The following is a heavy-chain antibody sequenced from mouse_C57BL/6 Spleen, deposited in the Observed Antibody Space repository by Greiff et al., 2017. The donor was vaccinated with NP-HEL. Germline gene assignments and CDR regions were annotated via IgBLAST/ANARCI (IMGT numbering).Heavy chain of an antibody. CDR1: GYTFTSYW. Sequence: QVQLQQPGTELVKPGALVKLSCKASGYTFTSYWMHWVKQRPGQGLEWIGNINPSNGGTNYNEKFKSKATLTVDKSSSTAYMQLSSLTSEDSAVYYCARASYDYDGYFDVWGTGTTVTVSS. D-gene: IGHD2-4*01. CDR2: INPSNGGT. V-gene: IGHV1-53*01. J-gene: IGHJ1*03. CDR3: ARASYDYDGYFDV.